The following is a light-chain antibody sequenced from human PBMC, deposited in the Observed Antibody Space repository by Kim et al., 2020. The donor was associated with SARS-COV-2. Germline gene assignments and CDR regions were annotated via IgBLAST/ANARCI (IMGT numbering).Light chain of an antibody. V-gene: IGKV1-27*01. CDR3: QEYSSVSWR. CDR1: QDITNF. Sequence: DIQMTQSPSSLSASVGDRVTIACRASQDITNFLAWYQQKPGKVPKLLIYAASILQSGVPSRFSGSGSGTDFTLTISSLQPEDVACYYCQEYSSVSWRFGQGTKVDIK. J-gene: IGKJ1*01. CDR2: AAS.